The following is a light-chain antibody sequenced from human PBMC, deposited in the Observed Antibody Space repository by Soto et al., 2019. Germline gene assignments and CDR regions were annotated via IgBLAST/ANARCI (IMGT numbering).Light chain of an antibody. V-gene: IGLV2-14*03. J-gene: IGLJ1*01. CDR3: SSYTSSSTLLYV. CDR2: DVS. Sequence: QSALTQPASVSGSPGQSITISCTGTSSDVGGYNYVSWYQQHPGKAPKLMIYDVSNRPSGVSNRFSGSKSRNTASLTISGLEAEDEADYYCSSYTSSSTLLYVFGNGTKLTV. CDR1: SSDVGGYNY.